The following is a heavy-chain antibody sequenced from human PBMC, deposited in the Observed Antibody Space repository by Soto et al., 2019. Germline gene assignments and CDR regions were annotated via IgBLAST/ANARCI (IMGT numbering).Heavy chain of an antibody. J-gene: IGHJ4*02. CDR3: AREPSASIVLMVYAPSGYFDY. V-gene: IGHV4-61*01. CDR1: GGSVSSGSYY. Sequence: SETLSLTCTVSGGSVSSGSYYWSWIRQPPGKGLEWIGYIYYSGSTNYNPSLKSRVTISVDTSKNQFSLKLSSVTAADTAVYYCAREPSASIVLMVYAPSGYFDYWGQGTLVTVSS. D-gene: IGHD2-8*01. CDR2: IYYSGST.